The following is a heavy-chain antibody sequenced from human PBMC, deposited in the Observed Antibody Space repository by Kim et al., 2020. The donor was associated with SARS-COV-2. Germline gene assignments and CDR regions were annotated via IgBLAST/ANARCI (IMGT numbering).Heavy chain of an antibody. Sequence: SLTSRVTISVDTSKNQFYLKLSSVTAADTAVYYCARGRITIFGVVTEFDYWGQGTLVTVSS. CDR3: ARGRITIFGVVTEFDY. D-gene: IGHD3-3*01. J-gene: IGHJ4*02. V-gene: IGHV4-31*02.